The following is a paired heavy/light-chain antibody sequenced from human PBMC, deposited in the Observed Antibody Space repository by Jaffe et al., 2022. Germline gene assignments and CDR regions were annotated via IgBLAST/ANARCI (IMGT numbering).Light chain of an antibody. Sequence: SYELTQPPSVSVSPGQTARITCSGDALPKQYAYWYQQKPGQAPVLVIYKDSERPSGIPERFSGSSSGTTVTLTISGVQAEDEADYYCQSADSSGYVVFGGGTKLTVL. J-gene: IGLJ2*01. V-gene: IGLV3-25*03. CDR1: ALPKQY. CDR3: QSADSSGYVV. CDR2: KDS.
Heavy chain of an antibody. J-gene: IGHJ4*02. Sequence: QVQLVQSGAEVKKPGASVKVSCKASGYTFTSYGISWVRQAPGQGLEWMGWISAYNGNTNYAQKLQGRVTMTTDTSTSTAYMELRSLRSDDTAVYYCARGDTIFGVVMDYFDYWGQGTLVTVSS. CDR3: ARGDTIFGVVMDYFDY. D-gene: IGHD3-3*01. CDR1: GYTFTSYG. CDR2: ISAYNGNT. V-gene: IGHV1-18*01.